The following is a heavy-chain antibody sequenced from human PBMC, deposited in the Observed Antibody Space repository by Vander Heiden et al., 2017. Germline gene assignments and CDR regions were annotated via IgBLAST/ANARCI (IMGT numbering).Heavy chain of an antibody. CDR3: ARESYGSGSCIDY. J-gene: IGHJ4*02. Sequence: EVQLVESGGGLVQPGGSLRLSCAASGCTFSSYWMSWVRQAPGKGLEWVANIKQDGSEKYYVDSVKGRFTISRDNAKNSLYLQMNSLRAEDTAVYYCARESYGSGSCIDYWGQGTLVTVSS. CDR1: GCTFSSYW. CDR2: IKQDGSEK. D-gene: IGHD3-10*01. V-gene: IGHV3-7*01.